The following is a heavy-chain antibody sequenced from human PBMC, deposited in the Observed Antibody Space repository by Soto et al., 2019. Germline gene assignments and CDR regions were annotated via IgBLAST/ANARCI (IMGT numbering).Heavy chain of an antibody. J-gene: IGHJ6*02. CDR3: ARGLRTGNYGMDV. V-gene: IGHV1-69*01. Sequence: QEQLLQSGAEVRKPGSSVKVSCKASGGTFNNYAVSWVRQAPGQGLEWMGGVIPMFETVNYAQRFQGRLTIAAEEATNTAYMELTSLTSADTAIYFCARGLRTGNYGMDVWGQRTTVTVSS. CDR2: VIPMFETV. CDR1: GGTFNNYA. D-gene: IGHD2-15*01.